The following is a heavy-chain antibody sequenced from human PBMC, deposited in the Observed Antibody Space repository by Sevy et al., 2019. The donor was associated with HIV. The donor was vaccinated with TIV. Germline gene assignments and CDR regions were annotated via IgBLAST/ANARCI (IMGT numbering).Heavy chain of an antibody. CDR3: ASPYYDSTGYYYPLDY. Sequence: GGSLRLSCTASGFTFSSYAMYWVRRAPVKGLEWVAVVSYDGNNKDYADSVKGRFTISRDNSKNTLYLQMNSLRAEDTAVYYCASPYYDSTGYYYPLDYWGQGTLVTVSS. D-gene: IGHD3-22*01. CDR2: VSYDGNNK. CDR1: GFTFSSYA. J-gene: IGHJ4*02. V-gene: IGHV3-30*04.